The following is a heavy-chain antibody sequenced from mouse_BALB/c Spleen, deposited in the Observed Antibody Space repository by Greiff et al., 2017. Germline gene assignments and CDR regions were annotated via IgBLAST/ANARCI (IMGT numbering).Heavy chain of an antibody. CDR3: ARSEGYDGDYAMDY. Sequence: VQLKESGPGLVKPSQSLSLTCTVTGYSITSDYAWNWIRQFPGNKLEWMGYISYSGSTSYNPSLKSRISITRDTSKNQFFLQLNSVTTEDTATYYCARSEGYDGDYAMDYWGQGTSVTVSS. J-gene: IGHJ4*01. CDR2: ISYSGST. V-gene: IGHV3-2*02. CDR1: GYSITSDYA. D-gene: IGHD2-14*01.